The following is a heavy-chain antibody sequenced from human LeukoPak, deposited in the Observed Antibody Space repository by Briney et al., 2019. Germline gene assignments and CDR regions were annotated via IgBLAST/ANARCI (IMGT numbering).Heavy chain of an antibody. V-gene: IGHV4-59*01. CDR1: GGSISSYY. CDR3: ARQSISGSSLSYFDY. CDR2: IYDSGST. D-gene: IGHD3-22*01. J-gene: IGHJ4*02. Sequence: SETLSLTCTVSGGSISSYYWSWIRQPPGKGLEWIGNIYDSGSTNYNPSLKSRLTISVDTSKNQCSLKLSSVTAADTAAYYCARQSISGSSLSYFDYWGQGTLVNVSS.